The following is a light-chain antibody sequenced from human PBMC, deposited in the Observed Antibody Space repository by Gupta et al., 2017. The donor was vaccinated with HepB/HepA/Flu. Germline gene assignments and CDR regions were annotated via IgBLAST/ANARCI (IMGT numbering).Light chain of an antibody. J-gene: IGKJ5*01. Sequence: EIVLTQSPATLSLSPGERATLSCRASQSVSSYLAWYQQKPGQAPRLLIYDASNRATGIPARFSGSGSGTDFTLTISSLEPEDVAVYYCQQRSNCLITFGQGTRLEIK. CDR1: QSVSSY. CDR2: DAS. CDR3: QQRSNCLIT. V-gene: IGKV3-11*01.